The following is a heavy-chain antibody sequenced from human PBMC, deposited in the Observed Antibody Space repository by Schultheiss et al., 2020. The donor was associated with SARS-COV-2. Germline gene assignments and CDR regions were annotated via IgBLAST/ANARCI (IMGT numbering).Heavy chain of an antibody. CDR2: IYYSGST. V-gene: IGHV4-39*07. D-gene: IGHD1-14*01. CDR3: ARTFLSPEGGYYYGMDV. J-gene: IGHJ6*02. CDR1: GGSISSSSYY. Sequence: SETLSLTCTVSGGSISSSSYYWGWIRQPPGKGLEWIGSIYYSGSTNYNPSLKSRVTISVDTSKNQFSLKLSSVTAADTAVYYCARTFLSPEGGYYYGMDVWGQGTTVTVSS.